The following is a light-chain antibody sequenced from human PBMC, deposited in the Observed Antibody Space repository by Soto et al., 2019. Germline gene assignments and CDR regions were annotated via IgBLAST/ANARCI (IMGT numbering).Light chain of an antibody. CDR3: QQYSDWPLT. CDR1: QNISSD. J-gene: IGKJ4*01. V-gene: IGKV3-15*01. Sequence: VLTQSPVTLSVSPGDRVSLSCRASQNISSDLAWYQHRPGQGPRLLIYGASTRPTNVPARFSGSGSGTEFTLTITSLRSEDSAVYYCQQYSDWPLTFGGGTKVDMK. CDR2: GAS.